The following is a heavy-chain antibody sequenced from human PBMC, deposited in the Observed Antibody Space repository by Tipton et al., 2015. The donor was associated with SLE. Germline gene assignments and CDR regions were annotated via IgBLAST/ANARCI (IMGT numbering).Heavy chain of an antibody. J-gene: IGHJ4*02. CDR1: GFTFSDYY. D-gene: IGHD3-10*01. V-gene: IGHV3-11*04. CDR2: ISSSGKTT. Sequence: SLRLSCAVSGFTFSDYYVSWIRQAPGKRLEWVSQISSSGKTTYYTDSVKGRFTISRDNAKNSLYLQMNSLRAGDSGVYYCARISSGSYCLDFWGQGTLVTVSS. CDR3: ARISSGSYCLDF.